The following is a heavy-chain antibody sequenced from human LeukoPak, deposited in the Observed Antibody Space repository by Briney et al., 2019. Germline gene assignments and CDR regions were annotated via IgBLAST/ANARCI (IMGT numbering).Heavy chain of an antibody. CDR3: ARHSPIVVSNYFDY. CDR1: GGSISSYY. V-gene: IGHV4-59*08. J-gene: IGHJ4*02. Sequence: PSETLSLTCTVSGGSISSYYWSWIRLPPGKGLEWIGYIYSSGSTNYNPSLKSRVTISVDTSKNQFSLKLSSVTAADTAVYYCARHSPIVVSNYFDYWGQGTLVTVSS. CDR2: IYSSGST. D-gene: IGHD3-22*01.